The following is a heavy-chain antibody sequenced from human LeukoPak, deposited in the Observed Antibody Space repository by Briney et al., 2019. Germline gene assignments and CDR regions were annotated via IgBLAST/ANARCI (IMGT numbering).Heavy chain of an antibody. V-gene: IGHV3-9*01. Sequence: GGSLRLSCAASGFTFDDYAMHWVRQAPGKGLEWVSGISWNSGSIGYADSVKGRFTISRDNAKNSLYLQMNSLRAEDTALYYCAKDSAVSFGYFDYWGQGTLVTVSS. J-gene: IGHJ4*02. D-gene: IGHD3-16*01. CDR2: ISWNSGSI. CDR3: AKDSAVSFGYFDY. CDR1: GFTFDDYA.